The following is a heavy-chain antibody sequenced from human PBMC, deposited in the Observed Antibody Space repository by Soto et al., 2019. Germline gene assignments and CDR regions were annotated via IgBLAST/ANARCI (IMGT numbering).Heavy chain of an antibody. CDR1: GFTFSSHT. D-gene: IGHD6-19*01. J-gene: IGHJ4*02. Sequence: QVQLVESGGGVVQPGRSLRLSCAASGFTFSSHTMHWVRQAPGKGLEWMAVISYDAVYKYYADSVKGRFTISRDNSKNTLYLQMSSLRTEDTAVYYCARAWTDIAVFNQDVAFWGQGTLVTVSS. CDR3: ARAWTDIAVFNQDVAF. CDR2: ISYDAVYK. V-gene: IGHV3-30-3*01.